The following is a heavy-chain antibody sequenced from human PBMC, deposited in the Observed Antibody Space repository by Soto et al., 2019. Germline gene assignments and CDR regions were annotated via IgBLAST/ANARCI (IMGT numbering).Heavy chain of an antibody. CDR3: AHRNYYDSSEVMGEYFDY. CDR2: IIPIFGTA. V-gene: IGHV1-69*01. D-gene: IGHD3-22*01. J-gene: IGHJ4*02. CDR1: GGTFSSYA. Sequence: QVQLVQSGAEVKKPGSSVKVSCKASGGTFSSYAISWVRQAPGQGLEWMGGIIPIFGTANYAQKFQGRVTSTANESTSTAYMELSSLRSEDTTVYYCAHRNYYDSSEVMGEYFDYLGKASLVTVSS.